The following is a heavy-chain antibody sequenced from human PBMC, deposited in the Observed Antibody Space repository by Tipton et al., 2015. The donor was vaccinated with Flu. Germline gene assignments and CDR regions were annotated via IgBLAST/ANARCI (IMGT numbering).Heavy chain of an antibody. D-gene: IGHD2-2*01. CDR3: TTDGEYCSSTTCYAGGTDY. CDR1: GFTFSNAW. CDR2: IKTKTDGGTT. V-gene: IGHV3-15*01. J-gene: IGHJ4*02. Sequence: LTCAASGFTFSNAWMNWVRQAPGKGLEWVGRIKTKTDGGTTDYAAPVKGRFTISRDDSKNTLYLQMNSLKTEDTAVYYCTTDGEYCSSTTCYAGGTDYWGQGTLVTVSS.